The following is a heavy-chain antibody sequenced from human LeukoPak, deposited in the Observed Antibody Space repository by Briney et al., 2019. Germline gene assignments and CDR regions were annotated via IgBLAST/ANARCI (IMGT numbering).Heavy chain of an antibody. CDR1: GGTFSSYA. CDR2: IIPIFGTA. V-gene: IGHV1-69*13. J-gene: IGHJ5*02. Sequence: GASVKVSCKASGGTFSSYAISWVRQAPGQGLEWMGGIIPIFGTANYAQKFQGRVTITADESTSTAYMELSSLRSEDTAVYYCARKYYYGSGSYDGGWFDPWGQGTLVTVSS. CDR3: ARKYYYGSGSYDGGWFDP. D-gene: IGHD3-10*01.